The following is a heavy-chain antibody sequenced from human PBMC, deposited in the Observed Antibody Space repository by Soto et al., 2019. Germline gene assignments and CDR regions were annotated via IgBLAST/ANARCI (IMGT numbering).Heavy chain of an antibody. CDR2: ISYDGSNK. D-gene: IGHD3-3*01. Sequence: GGSLRLSCAASGFTFSSYAMHWVRQAPGKGLEWVAVISYDGSNKYYADSVKGRFTISRDNSKNTLYLQMNSLRAEDTAVYYCARGDHFGVLRFLEWLLPFDYWGQGTLVTVSS. J-gene: IGHJ4*02. CDR1: GFTFSSYA. CDR3: ARGDHFGVLRFLEWLLPFDY. V-gene: IGHV3-30-3*01.